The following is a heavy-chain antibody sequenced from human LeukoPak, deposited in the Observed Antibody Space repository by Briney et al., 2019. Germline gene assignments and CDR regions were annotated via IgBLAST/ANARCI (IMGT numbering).Heavy chain of an antibody. D-gene: IGHD3-10*01. J-gene: IGHJ4*02. CDR3: ARPVDYYGSGSYYNGGEGYFDY. CDR1: GYTFTSYY. V-gene: IGHV1-46*01. Sequence: ASVKVSCKASGYTFTSYYMHWVRQAPGQGLEWMGIINPSGGCTSYAQKFQGRVTMTRDTSTSTVYMELSSLRSEDTAVYYCARPVDYYGSGSYYNGGEGYFDYWGQGTLVTVSS. CDR2: INPSGGCT.